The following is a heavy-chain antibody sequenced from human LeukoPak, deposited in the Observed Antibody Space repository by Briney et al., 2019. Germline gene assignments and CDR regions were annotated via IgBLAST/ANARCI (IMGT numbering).Heavy chain of an antibody. J-gene: IGHJ4*02. D-gene: IGHD5-18*01. CDR1: GFTFSSYS. CDR3: AKDKYSPFDY. Sequence: GGSLRLSCAASGFTFSSYSMNWVRQAPGKGLEWVSHISSSSSTIYYADSVKGRFTISRDNSKDTLYLQMNSLRAEDTAVYYCAKDKYSPFDYWGQGTLVTVSS. V-gene: IGHV3-48*01. CDR2: ISSSSSTI.